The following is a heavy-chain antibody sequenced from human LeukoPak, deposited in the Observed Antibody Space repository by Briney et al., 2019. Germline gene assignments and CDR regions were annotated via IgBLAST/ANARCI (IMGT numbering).Heavy chain of an antibody. Sequence: SETLSLTCTASGGSISSGGYYWSWIRQHPGKGLEWIGYIYYSGSTYYNPSLKSRVTISVDTSKNQFSLKLSSVTAADTAVYYCARGPRYYYDSSGYYELDYWGQGTLVTVSS. D-gene: IGHD3-22*01. CDR2: IYYSGST. V-gene: IGHV4-31*03. J-gene: IGHJ4*02. CDR1: GGSISSGGYY. CDR3: ARGPRYYYDSSGYYELDY.